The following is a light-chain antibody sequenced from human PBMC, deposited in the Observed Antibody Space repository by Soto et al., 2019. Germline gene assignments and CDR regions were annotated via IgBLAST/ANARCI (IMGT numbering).Light chain of an antibody. Sequence: QSALTQPASVSGSPGKSITISCTGTSSDIGTYNYVSWYQQHPGTAPKLIIYEVTNRPSGVSAHFSGSKSGNAASLTISGLQAADEADYYCSSYTSSNSWVFGGGTQLTVL. CDR1: SSDIGTYNY. V-gene: IGLV2-14*01. J-gene: IGLJ3*02. CDR2: EVT. CDR3: SSYTSSNSWV.